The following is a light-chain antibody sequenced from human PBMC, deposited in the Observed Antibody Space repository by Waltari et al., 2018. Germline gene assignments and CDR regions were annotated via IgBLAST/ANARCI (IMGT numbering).Light chain of an antibody. Sequence: SSVLTQPPSVSVAPGQTARITCGGNSGSKRVHWYQQKPGQAPVLVIYDDKDRPSGSPGRFSGSYSGCTATITISRGEAGDDADYACQVWHTAGSLYVFGTGTKVTVL. CDR1: SGSKR. J-gene: IGLJ1*01. V-gene: IGLV3-21*02. CDR2: DDK. CDR3: QVWHTAGSLYV.